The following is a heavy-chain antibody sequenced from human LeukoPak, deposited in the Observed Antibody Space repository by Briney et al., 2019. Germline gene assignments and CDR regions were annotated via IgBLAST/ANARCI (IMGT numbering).Heavy chain of an antibody. CDR3: ARDRCSGDGCYLNSLDP. Sequence: GGSLRLSCAASEFIFSTSAIHWVRQAPGEGLAWVGRISFDGDDQRYADSVKGRFTVSRDNSKKTAYLQLNGLRGEDTAVYYCARDRCSGDGCYLNSLDPWGQGTLVIVSS. J-gene: IGHJ5*02. CDR2: ISFDGDDQ. CDR1: EFIFSTSA. V-gene: IGHV3-30*04. D-gene: IGHD2-15*01.